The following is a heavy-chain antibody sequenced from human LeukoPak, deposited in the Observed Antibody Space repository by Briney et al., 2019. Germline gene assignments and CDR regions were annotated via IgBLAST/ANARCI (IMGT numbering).Heavy chain of an antibody. CDR3: ARATRLLWFGELLGDAFDI. D-gene: IGHD3-10*01. CDR1: GGSISSGGYY. CDR2: IHYSGST. J-gene: IGHJ3*02. Sequence: SETLSLTCTVSGGSISSGGYYWSWIRQHPGKGLEWIGYIHYSGSTYYNPSLKSRVTISVDTSKNQFSLKLSSVTAAGTAVYYCARATRLLWFGELLGDAFDIWGQGTMVTVSS. V-gene: IGHV4-31*03.